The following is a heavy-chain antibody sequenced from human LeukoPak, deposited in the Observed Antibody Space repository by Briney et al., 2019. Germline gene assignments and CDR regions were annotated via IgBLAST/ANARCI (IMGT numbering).Heavy chain of an antibody. Sequence: ASVKVSCKASGYTFTDYHMHWVRRAPGQGLEWMGRINPNSGDTNNAQKFQGRVTMTRDTSISTAYMDLSRLTSDDTAVYYCARDYCSSTSCLFDYWGQGTLVTVSS. CDR1: GYTFTDYH. CDR3: ARDYCSSTSCLFDY. V-gene: IGHV1-2*06. D-gene: IGHD2-2*01. CDR2: INPNSGDT. J-gene: IGHJ4*02.